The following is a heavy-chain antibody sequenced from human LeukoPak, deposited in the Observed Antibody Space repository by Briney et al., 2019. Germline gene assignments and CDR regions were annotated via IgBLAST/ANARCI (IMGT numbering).Heavy chain of an antibody. J-gene: IGHJ6*04. D-gene: IGHD3-10*01. CDR2: ISYDGSNK. Sequence: GGSLRLSRAASGFTFSSYAMHWVRQAPGKGLKWVAVISYDGSNKYYADSVKGRFTISRDNSKNKLYLQMNSLRAEDTAVYYCARDQWFGELDYYYGMDVWGKGTTVTVSS. CDR1: GFTFSSYA. CDR3: ARDQWFGELDYYYGMDV. V-gene: IGHV3-30*04.